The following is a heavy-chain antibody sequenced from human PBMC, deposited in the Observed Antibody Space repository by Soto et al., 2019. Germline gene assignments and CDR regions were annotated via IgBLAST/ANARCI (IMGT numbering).Heavy chain of an antibody. CDR2: INSDGTTT. Sequence: GGSLRLSCAASGFTFSSYWMHWVRQAPGKGLVWVSRINSDGTTTNFADSVKGRFTISRDNAQNTLFLQMNGLRAEDTAVYYCARGLYHKYGQDYWGLGTLVTVSS. V-gene: IGHV3-74*01. CDR3: ARGLYHKYGQDY. D-gene: IGHD2-2*01. CDR1: GFTFSSYW. J-gene: IGHJ4*02.